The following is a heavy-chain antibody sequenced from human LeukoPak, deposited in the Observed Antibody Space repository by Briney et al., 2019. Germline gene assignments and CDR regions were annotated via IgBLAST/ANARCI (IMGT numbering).Heavy chain of an antibody. Sequence: GASVKVSCKASGYTFTGYYMHWVRQAPGQGLEWMGWINPNSGGTNYAQKFQGRVTMTRDTSISTAYMELSRLRSDDTAVYYCARDIVVVPAATREGVDYWGQGTLVTVSS. CDR2: INPNSGGT. J-gene: IGHJ4*02. CDR3: ARDIVVVPAATREGVDY. D-gene: IGHD2-2*01. CDR1: GYTFTGYY. V-gene: IGHV1-2*02.